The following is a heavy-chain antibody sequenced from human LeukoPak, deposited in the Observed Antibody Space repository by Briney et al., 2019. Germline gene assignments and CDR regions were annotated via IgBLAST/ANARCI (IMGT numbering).Heavy chain of an antibody. CDR1: GYTFTGYY. J-gene: IGHJ4*02. V-gene: IGHV1-2*02. D-gene: IGHD6-19*01. Sequence: GASVKVSCKASGYTFTGYYMHWVRQAPGQGLEWMGWINPNSGGTNYAQKFQDRVTMTRDTSISTAYMELSRLRSDDTAVYYCARAFTSLEWLAHQDYYFDYWGQGTLVTVST. CDR2: INPNSGGT. CDR3: ARAFTSLEWLAHQDYYFDY.